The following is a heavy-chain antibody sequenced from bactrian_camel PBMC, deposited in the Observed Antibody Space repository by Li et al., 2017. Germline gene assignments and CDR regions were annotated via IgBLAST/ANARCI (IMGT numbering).Heavy chain of an antibody. J-gene: IGHJ6*01. V-gene: IGHV3S1*01. CDR2: MYSGESKT. CDR1: GYAYSDGYC. D-gene: IGHD6*01. CDR3: AAKRGWCSWSSYDFNY. Sequence: HVQLVESGGGSVQAGGSLRFSCVVSGYAYSDGYCLGWFRQAPGKEREGVAQMYSGESKTYYANSVKGRFTISHDNAKRTLYLQMNSLKPEDTAMYYCAAKRGWCSWSSYDFNYWGQGTQVTVS.